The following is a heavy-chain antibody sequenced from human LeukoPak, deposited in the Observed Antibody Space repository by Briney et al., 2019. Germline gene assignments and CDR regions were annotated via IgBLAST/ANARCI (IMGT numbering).Heavy chain of an antibody. CDR2: IYYSGST. Sequence: PSETLSLTCSVSGGSISSSSYYWGWIRQPPGKGLEWIGSIYYSGSTYYNPSLKSRVTISVDTSKNQFSLKLSSVTAADTAVYYCARESMAAQKSVYWGQGTLVTVSS. CDR3: ARESMAAQKSVY. CDR1: GGSISSSSYY. V-gene: IGHV4-39*02. D-gene: IGHD6-6*01. J-gene: IGHJ4*02.